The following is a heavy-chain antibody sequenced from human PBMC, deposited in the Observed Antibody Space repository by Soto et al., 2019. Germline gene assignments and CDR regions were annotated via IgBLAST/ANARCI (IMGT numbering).Heavy chain of an antibody. V-gene: IGHV1-69*02. D-gene: IGHD3-3*01. CDR1: GGTFSSYT. CDR2: IIPILGIA. Sequence: QVQLVQSGAEVKKPGSSVKVSCKASGGTFSSYTISWVRQAPGQGLEWMGRIIPILGIANYAQKFQGRVTMTADKSTSTAYMELSSLRSEDTAVYYWATEWLGVHTYWGQGTLVTVSS. CDR3: ATEWLGVHTY. J-gene: IGHJ4*02.